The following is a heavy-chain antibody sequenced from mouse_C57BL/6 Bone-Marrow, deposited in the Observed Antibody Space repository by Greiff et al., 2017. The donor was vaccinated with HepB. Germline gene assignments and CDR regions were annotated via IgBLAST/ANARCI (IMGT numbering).Heavy chain of an antibody. CDR3: AREGYYGSSLDY. CDR2: IYPRSGNT. Sequence: QVHVKQSGAELARPGASVKLSCKASGYTFTSYGISWVKQRTGQGLEWIGEIYPRSGNTYYNEKFKGKATLTADKSSSTAYMELRSLTSEDSAVYFCAREGYYGSSLDYWGQGTTLTVSS. J-gene: IGHJ2*01. CDR1: GYTFTSYG. D-gene: IGHD1-1*01. V-gene: IGHV1-81*01.